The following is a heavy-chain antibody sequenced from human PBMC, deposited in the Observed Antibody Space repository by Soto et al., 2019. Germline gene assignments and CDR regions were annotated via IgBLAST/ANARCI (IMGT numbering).Heavy chain of an antibody. Sequence: PGGSLRLSCAASGFTFSTYAMIWVRQAPGKGLEWVSVITGSGGSTYYADSVKGRFTISRDTSKNTLFLQMNSLRAEDTAVYYCAKDRYGDYGGIDYRGQGTMVTVSS. CDR1: GFTFSTYA. J-gene: IGHJ4*02. D-gene: IGHD4-17*01. V-gene: IGHV3-23*01. CDR2: ITGSGGST. CDR3: AKDRYGDYGGIDY.